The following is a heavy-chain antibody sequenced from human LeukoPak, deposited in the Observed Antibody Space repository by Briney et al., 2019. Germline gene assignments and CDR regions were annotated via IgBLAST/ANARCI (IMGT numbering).Heavy chain of an antibody. CDR2: ISGDGRST. V-gene: IGHV3-23*01. Sequence: GGSLRLSCAASGFTFSIDPMTWVRQAPGKGLEWVSSISGDGRSTHRADSVKGRFAISRDNSKNTLYLQMNSLRAEDTAVYYCANQVYCSSTSCYSFTSFPFDYWGQGTLVTVSS. CDR3: ANQVYCSSTSCYSFTSFPFDY. D-gene: IGHD2-2*01. J-gene: IGHJ4*02. CDR1: GFTFSIDP.